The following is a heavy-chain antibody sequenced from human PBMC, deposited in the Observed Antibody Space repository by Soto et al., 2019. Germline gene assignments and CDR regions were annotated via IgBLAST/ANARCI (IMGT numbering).Heavy chain of an antibody. D-gene: IGHD7-27*01. Sequence: QLQLQESVPGLVKPSETLSLPCTVSGGSISSSSYFLGWLRQPPGKGLEWLGSMYSSGGTYYNPSHKIIVTITVDTFKNQCSLKLGPVTASDTAVYYCARHGEMTIRSLNWFAPWGQGILVTFSS. CDR1: GGSISSSSYF. V-gene: IGHV4-39*01. CDR2: MYSSGGT. CDR3: ARHGEMTIRSLNWFAP. J-gene: IGHJ5*02.